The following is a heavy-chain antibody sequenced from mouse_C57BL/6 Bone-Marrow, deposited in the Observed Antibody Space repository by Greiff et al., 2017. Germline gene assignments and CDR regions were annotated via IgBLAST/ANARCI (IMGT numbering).Heavy chain of an antibody. CDR2: IRNKANGYTT. J-gene: IGHJ4*01. Sequence: EVKLVESGGGLVQPGGSLRLSCATSGFTFTDYYMSWVRQPPGKALEWLGFIRNKANGYTTEYSASVKGRFTISRDNSQSILYLQMNTLRAEDSATYYCARDIYYDYDYYAMDYWGQGTSVTVSS. D-gene: IGHD2-4*01. CDR3: ARDIYYDYDYYAMDY. CDR1: GFTFTDYY. V-gene: IGHV7-3*02.